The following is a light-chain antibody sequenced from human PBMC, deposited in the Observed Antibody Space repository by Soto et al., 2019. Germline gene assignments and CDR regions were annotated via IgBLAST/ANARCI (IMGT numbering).Light chain of an antibody. CDR3: QQYYTAPWT. CDR1: QRSLYSSNNKNY. Sequence: DIVMTQSPDSLAVSLGERATINCKSSQRSLYSSNNKNYLAWYQQKAGQPPKLLIYWASTRESGVPDRFSGSASGTDFPLTSSILQAEDVAFYYCQQYYTAPWTFGQGTKVEIK. CDR2: WAS. V-gene: IGKV4-1*01. J-gene: IGKJ1*01.